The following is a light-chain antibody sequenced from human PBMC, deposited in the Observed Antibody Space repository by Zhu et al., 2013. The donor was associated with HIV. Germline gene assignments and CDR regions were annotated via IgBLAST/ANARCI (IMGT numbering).Light chain of an antibody. V-gene: IGKV3-11*01. Sequence: DIVLTQSPGTLSLSPGERATLSCRASQTVSSNFLAWYQQKPGQAPRLIIYDASNRATGIPARFSGSGSGTDFTLTISSLEPEDFAIYYCQQRFDWPPLTFGGGTKVEIK. CDR1: QTVSSN. CDR3: QQRFDWPPLT. CDR2: DAS. J-gene: IGKJ4*01.